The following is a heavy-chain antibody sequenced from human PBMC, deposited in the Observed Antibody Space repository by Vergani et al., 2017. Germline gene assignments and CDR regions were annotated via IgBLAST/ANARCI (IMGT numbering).Heavy chain of an antibody. J-gene: IGHJ4*02. CDR1: GFIFSNYG. D-gene: IGHD1-26*01. CDR3: ARDREWDVSFHFDN. Sequence: QVQLVESGGGVVQPGRSLRLSCAASGFIFSNYGMHWVRQAPGKGLEWVAVIWYDESNKYYADSVKGRFNIYRDNSKNTLYLQMDSLRAEDTAVYYCARDREWDVSFHFDNWGRGTLVIVSS. CDR2: IWYDESNK. V-gene: IGHV3-33*01.